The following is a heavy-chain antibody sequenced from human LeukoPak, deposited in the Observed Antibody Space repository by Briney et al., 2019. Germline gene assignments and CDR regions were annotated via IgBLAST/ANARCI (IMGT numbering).Heavy chain of an antibody. Sequence: PGGSLRLSCAASGFTFSSYAMSWVRQAPGKGLEWVSAISGSGGSTYYADSVKGRFTISRDNSKNTLYLQMNSLRAEDTAVYYCAKDGDIVVVVDGDYFDYWGQGTLVTVSS. CDR3: AKDGDIVVVVDGDYFDY. D-gene: IGHD2-15*01. CDR1: GFTFSSYA. V-gene: IGHV3-23*01. CDR2: ISGSGGST. J-gene: IGHJ4*02.